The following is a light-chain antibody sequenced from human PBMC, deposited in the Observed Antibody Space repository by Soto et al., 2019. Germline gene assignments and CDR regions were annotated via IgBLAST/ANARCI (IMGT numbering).Light chain of an antibody. J-gene: IGKJ1*01. CDR3: QLHTTYPRP. CDR2: SAS. V-gene: IGKV1-17*03. CDR1: QDIGYH. Sequence: DIQMTQSPSAVSAAVGDRVTITCRASQDIGYHLGWFQQKPGKAPKRLIYSASSLDSGVPLRFSATGSGTEFTFTISSLQPEDFATYYCQLHTTYPRPFGQGTKVDI.